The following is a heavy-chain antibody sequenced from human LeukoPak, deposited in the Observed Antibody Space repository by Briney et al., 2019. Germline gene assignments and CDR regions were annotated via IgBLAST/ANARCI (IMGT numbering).Heavy chain of an antibody. J-gene: IGHJ4*02. D-gene: IGHD6-13*01. V-gene: IGHV1-69*04. CDR1: GGTFSSYA. Sequence: GASVKVSCKASGGTFSSYAISWVRQAPGQGLEWMGRIIPILGIANYAQKFQGRVTITADKSTSTAYMELSSLRSEDTAAYYCARKHSSSWYYWGQGTLVTVSS. CDR3: ARKHSSSWYY. CDR2: IIPILGIA.